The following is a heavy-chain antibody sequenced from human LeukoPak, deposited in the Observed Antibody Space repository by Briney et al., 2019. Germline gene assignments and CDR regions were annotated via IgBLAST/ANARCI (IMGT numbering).Heavy chain of an antibody. CDR1: GFTFSSYD. D-gene: IGHD3-10*01. CDR2: ISSSSSYI. V-gene: IGHV3-21*04. J-gene: IGHJ6*02. Sequence: GGSLRLSCAASGFTFSSYDMNWVRQAPGKGLEWVSSISSSSSYIYYADSVKGRFTISRDNARNSLYLQMNSLRAEDTALYYCAKDNYGSEHGMDVWGQGTTVTVSS. CDR3: AKDNYGSEHGMDV.